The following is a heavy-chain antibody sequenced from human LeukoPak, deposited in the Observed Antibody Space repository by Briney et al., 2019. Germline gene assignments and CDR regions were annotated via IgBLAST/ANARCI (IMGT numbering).Heavy chain of an antibody. Sequence: PSETLSLTCTVSGASISDTYYWSWIRQPAGKGLEWIGRIYTSGTTNYNPSLNSRVTISIDTSKNQFSLRLSSVTAADTAIYYCARDFGDWGQGTLVTVSS. CDR3: ARDFGD. V-gene: IGHV4-61*02. J-gene: IGHJ4*02. CDR1: GASISDTYY. D-gene: IGHD3-10*01. CDR2: IYTSGTT.